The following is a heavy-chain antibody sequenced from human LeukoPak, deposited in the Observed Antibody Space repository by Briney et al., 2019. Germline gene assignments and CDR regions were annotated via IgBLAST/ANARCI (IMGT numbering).Heavy chain of an antibody. CDR1: GGSISSGGYS. CDR3: ARARAVSRIYYFDY. J-gene: IGHJ4*02. CDR2: IHHSGST. V-gene: IGHV4-30-2*01. Sequence: SETLSLTCAVSGGSISSGGYSWSWIRQPPGKGLEWIGYIHHSGSTYYNPSLKSRVTISVDRSKNQFSLKLSSVTAADTAVYYCARARAVSRIYYFDYWGQGTLVTVSS. D-gene: IGHD1-14*01.